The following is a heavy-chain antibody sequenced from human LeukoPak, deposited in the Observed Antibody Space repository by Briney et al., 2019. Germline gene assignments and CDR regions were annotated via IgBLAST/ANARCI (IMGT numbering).Heavy chain of an antibody. V-gene: IGHV3-11*04. CDR2: ISSISSTI. CDR3: AELGITMIGGV. D-gene: IGHD3-10*02. J-gene: IGHJ6*04. CDR1: GFTFSDYY. Sequence: PGGSLRLSCVASGFTFSDYYMSWIRQAPGKGLEWVSSISSISSTIYYADSVKGRFTISRDNAKNSLYLQMNSLRAEDTAVYYCAELGITMIGGVWGKGTTVTISS.